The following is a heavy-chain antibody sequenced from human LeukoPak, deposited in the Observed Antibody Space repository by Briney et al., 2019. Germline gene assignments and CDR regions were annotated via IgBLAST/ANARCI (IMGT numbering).Heavy chain of an antibody. J-gene: IGHJ5*02. CDR3: ASRVDYCGSGSASYNWFDP. CDR1: GFTFSSYS. D-gene: IGHD3-10*01. Sequence: GGSLRLSCAASGFTFSSYSMYWVRQAPGKGLEWVSSISSSSSYIYYADSVKGRFTISRDNAKNSLYLQMNSLRAEDTAVHYCASRVDYCGSGSASYNWFDPWGQGTLVTVSS. CDR2: ISSSSSYI. V-gene: IGHV3-21*01.